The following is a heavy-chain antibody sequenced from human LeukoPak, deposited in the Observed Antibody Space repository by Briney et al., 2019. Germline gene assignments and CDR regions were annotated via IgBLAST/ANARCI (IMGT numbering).Heavy chain of an antibody. J-gene: IGHJ4*02. D-gene: IGHD3-10*01. CDR3: ARGRFPGSGSRYNSFDY. Sequence: WASVKVSCKASGYTFTSYGITWVRQAPGQGLEWMGWISVDNGNTNYAQKFQGRLTMTADTSTSTAYMDLRSLRSDDTAVYYCARGRFPGSGSRYNSFDYCGQGTLVTASS. CDR2: ISVDNGNT. CDR1: GYTFTSYG. V-gene: IGHV1-18*01.